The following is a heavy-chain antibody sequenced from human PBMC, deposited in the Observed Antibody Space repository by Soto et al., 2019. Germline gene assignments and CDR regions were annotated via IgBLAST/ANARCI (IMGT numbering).Heavy chain of an antibody. D-gene: IGHD3-3*02. CDR2: IYYSGST. CDR3: ATLKLALNHFDY. J-gene: IGHJ4*02. CDR1: GGSISSYY. V-gene: IGHV4-59*01. Sequence: SETLSLTCTVSGGSISSYYWSWIRQPPGKGLEWIGYIYYSGSTNYNPSLKSRVTISVDTSKNQFSLKLSSVTAADTAVYYCATLKLALNHFDYWGQGTLVTVSS.